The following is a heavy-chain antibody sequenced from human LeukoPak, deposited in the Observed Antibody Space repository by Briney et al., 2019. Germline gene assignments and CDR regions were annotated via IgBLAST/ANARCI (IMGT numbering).Heavy chain of an antibody. V-gene: IGHV4-59*01. CDR2: IYYSGST. CDR1: GGSISSYY. CDR3: ARGGSTWYGWYFDL. Sequence: PSETLSLTCTVSGGSISSYYWSWIRQPPGKGLEWIGYIYYSGSTNYNPSLKSRVTISVDTSKNQFSLKLSSVTAADTAVYYCARGGSTWYGWYFDLWGRGTLVTVSS. J-gene: IGHJ2*01. D-gene: IGHD6-13*01.